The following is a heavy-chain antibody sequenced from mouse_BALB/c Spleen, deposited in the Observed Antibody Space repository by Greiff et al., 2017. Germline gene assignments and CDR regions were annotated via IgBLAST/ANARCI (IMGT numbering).Heavy chain of an antibody. D-gene: IGHD2-4*01. CDR3: AREQDYDGPLGY. V-gene: IGHV5-17*02. CDR2: ISSGSSTI. J-gene: IGHJ2*01. Sequence: EVKVVESGGGLVQPGGSRKLSCAASGFTFSSFGMHWVRQAPEKGLEWVAYISSGSSTIYYADTVKGRFTISRDNPKNTLFLQMTSLRSEDTAMYYCAREQDYDGPLGYWGQGTTLTVSS. CDR1: GFTFSSFG.